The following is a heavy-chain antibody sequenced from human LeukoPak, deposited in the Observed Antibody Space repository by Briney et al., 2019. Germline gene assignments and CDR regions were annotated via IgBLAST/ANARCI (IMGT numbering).Heavy chain of an antibody. CDR1: GYTFTSYG. J-gene: IGHJ6*02. CDR3: ARGGHYYDSSGYYSLYYYYYGMDV. D-gene: IGHD3-22*01. V-gene: IGHV1-18*01. CDR2: ISAYNGNT. Sequence: GASVKVSCKASGYTFTSYGISWVRQAPGQGLEWMGWISAYNGNTNYAQKLQGRVTMTTDTSTSTAYMELRSLRSEDTAVYYCARGGHYYDSSGYYSLYYYYYGMDVWGQGTTVTVSS.